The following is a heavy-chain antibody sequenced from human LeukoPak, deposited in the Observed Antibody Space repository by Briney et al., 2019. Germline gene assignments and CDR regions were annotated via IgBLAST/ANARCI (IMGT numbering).Heavy chain of an antibody. J-gene: IGHJ4*01. V-gene: IGHV3-33*06. Sequence: GGSLRLSCAASGFTFSSYGMHWVRQAPGKGLEWVAVIWYDGSNKYYADSVKGRFTISRDNSKNTLYLQMNSLRAEDTAVYYCAKDQGYYDSSGYYARPFDYWGQGTLVTVSS. CDR2: IWYDGSNK. CDR3: AKDQGYYDSSGYYARPFDY. CDR1: GFTFSSYG. D-gene: IGHD3-22*01.